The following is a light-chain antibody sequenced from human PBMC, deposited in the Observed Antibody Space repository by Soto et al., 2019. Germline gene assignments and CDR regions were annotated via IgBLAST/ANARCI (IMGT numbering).Light chain of an antibody. CDR3: QQYNDWPALT. CDR2: GAS. V-gene: IGKV3-15*01. CDR1: QSVSTN. Sequence: EIVMTQSPATLSVSPGERATLSCRASQSVSTNLAWYQRRPGQAPRLLIYGASTRAAGIPARFSGSGSGTEFTLTFSSLQSEDFAVYYCQQYNDWPALTFGGGTKVEI. J-gene: IGKJ4*01.